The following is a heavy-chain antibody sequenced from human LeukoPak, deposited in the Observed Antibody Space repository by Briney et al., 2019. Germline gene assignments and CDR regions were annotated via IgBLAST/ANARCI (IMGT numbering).Heavy chain of an antibody. CDR3: ARVGDYDFWSGYSTPRPSNWFDP. CDR1: GGSFSGYY. J-gene: IGHJ5*02. D-gene: IGHD3-3*01. Sequence: SETLSLTCAVYGGSFSGYYWSWIRQPPGKGLEWIGEINHSGSTNYNPSLKSRVTISVDTSKNQFSLKLSSVTAADTAVYYCARVGDYDFWSGYSTPRPSNWFDPWGQGTLVTVSS. V-gene: IGHV4-34*01. CDR2: INHSGST.